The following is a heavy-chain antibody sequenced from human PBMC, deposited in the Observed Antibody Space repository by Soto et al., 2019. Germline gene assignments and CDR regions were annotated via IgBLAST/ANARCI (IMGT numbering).Heavy chain of an antibody. D-gene: IGHD6-19*01. CDR3: ARMHWAQSSLDY. V-gene: IGHV4-30-2*01. Sequence: QLQLQESGSRLVKPSETLSLTCAVSGGSIDSGAFSLSWIRQPPGKGLEWIGYVTDSGTAYSIPSLNGRLTLSVDSYQTQFSLKLTSVTAADSAFYYCARMHWAQSSLDYWGRGILVTVSS. CDR2: VTDSGTA. CDR1: GGSIDSGAFS. J-gene: IGHJ4*02.